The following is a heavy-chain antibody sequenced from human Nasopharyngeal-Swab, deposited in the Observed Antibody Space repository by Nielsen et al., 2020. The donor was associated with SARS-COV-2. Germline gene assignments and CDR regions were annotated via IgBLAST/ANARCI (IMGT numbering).Heavy chain of an antibody. J-gene: IGHJ4*02. CDR2: IYYSGST. V-gene: IGHV4-59*13. CDR3: ARGGSYYDILTGYLAFDH. D-gene: IGHD3-9*01. Sequence: SETLSLTCTVSGGSISSYYWSWIRQPPGKGLEWIGYIYYSGSTNYNPSLKSRVTISVDTSKNQFPLKLSSVTAADTAVYYCARGGSYYDILTGYLAFDHWGQGTLVTVSS. CDR1: GGSISSYY.